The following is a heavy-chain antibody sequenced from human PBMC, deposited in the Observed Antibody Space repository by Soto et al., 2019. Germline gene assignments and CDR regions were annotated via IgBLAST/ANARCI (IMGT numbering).Heavy chain of an antibody. CDR3: ARDLWGYCGTDCYPLDV. V-gene: IGHV4-61*08. Sequence: SETLSLTCTVSGGSISSGGYYWSWIRQHPGKGLEWIGYMYNTGSTVYNPSFKSRVTISVDTSKNQFSLKLNSVTAADTAVYYCARDLWGYCGTDCYPLDVWGQGTTVTVSS. CDR2: MYNTGST. D-gene: IGHD2-21*02. CDR1: GGSISSGGYY. J-gene: IGHJ6*02.